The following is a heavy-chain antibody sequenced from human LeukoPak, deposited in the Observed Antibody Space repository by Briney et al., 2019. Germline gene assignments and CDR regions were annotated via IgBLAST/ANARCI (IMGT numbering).Heavy chain of an antibody. CDR3: ARGDGYNFFDY. D-gene: IGHD5-24*01. Sequence: PGGSLRLSCAVSGFSVTNNYMGWVRQASGKGLEWGSVFYVGGATYYADSVKGRFTISRDNSENTLYLQMKSLRAEDTAVYYCARGDGYNFFDYWGQGTLVTVSS. V-gene: IGHV3-53*01. CDR2: FYVGGAT. J-gene: IGHJ4*02. CDR1: GFSVTNNY.